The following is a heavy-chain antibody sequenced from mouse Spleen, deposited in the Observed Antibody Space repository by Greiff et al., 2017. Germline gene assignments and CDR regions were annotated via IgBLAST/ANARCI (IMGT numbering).Heavy chain of an antibody. CDR3: TTGTRGSFDY. Sequence: VQLQQSGAELVRPGASVKLSCTASGFNIKDDYMHWVKQRPEQGLEWIGWIDPENGDTEYASKFQGKATITADTSSNTAYLQLSSLTSEDTAVYYCTTGTRGSFDYWGQGTTLTVSS. V-gene: IGHV14-4*01. D-gene: IGHD3-3*01. CDR1: GFNIKDDY. J-gene: IGHJ2*01. CDR2: IDPENGDT.